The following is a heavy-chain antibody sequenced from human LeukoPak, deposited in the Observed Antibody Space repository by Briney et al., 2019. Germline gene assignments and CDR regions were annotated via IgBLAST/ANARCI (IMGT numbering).Heavy chain of an antibody. CDR1: GFTFSSYG. D-gene: IGHD6-13*01. V-gene: IGHV3-30*02. Sequence: GGSLRLSCAASGFTFSSYGMHWVRQAPGKGLEWVAVIWYGGSNKYYADSVKGRFTISRDNSKNTLYLQMNSLRAEDTAVYHCAKAGGGIAAAEYYFDYWGQGTLVTVSS. J-gene: IGHJ4*02. CDR2: IWYGGSNK. CDR3: AKAGGGIAAAEYYFDY.